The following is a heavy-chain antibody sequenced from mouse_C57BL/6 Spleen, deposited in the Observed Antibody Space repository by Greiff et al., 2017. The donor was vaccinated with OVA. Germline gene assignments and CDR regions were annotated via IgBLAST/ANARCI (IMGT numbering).Heavy chain of an antibody. Sequence: QVQLQQSGAELARPGASVKLSCKASGYTFTSYGISWVKQRTGQGLEWIGEIYPRSGNTYYNEKFKGKATLTADKSSSTAYMELRSLTSEDSAVYFCARGFITTVRGFDYWGQGTTLTVSS. V-gene: IGHV1-81*01. CDR1: GYTFTSYG. D-gene: IGHD1-1*01. CDR3: ARGFITTVRGFDY. CDR2: IYPRSGNT. J-gene: IGHJ2*01.